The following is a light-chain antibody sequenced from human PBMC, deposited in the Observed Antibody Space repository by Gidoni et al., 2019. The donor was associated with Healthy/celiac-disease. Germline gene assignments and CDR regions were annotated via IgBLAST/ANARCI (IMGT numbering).Light chain of an antibody. Sequence: DIVMTQFPLSLPVTPGEPASISCRSSQSLLHSNGYNYLDWYLQKPGHSPQLLIYLGSNRASGVPDRFSGSGSGTDFTLKISRVEAEDVGVYYCMQALQTPRTFGQGTKVEIK. CDR2: LGS. J-gene: IGKJ1*01. CDR1: QSLLHSNGYNY. V-gene: IGKV2-28*01. CDR3: MQALQTPRT.